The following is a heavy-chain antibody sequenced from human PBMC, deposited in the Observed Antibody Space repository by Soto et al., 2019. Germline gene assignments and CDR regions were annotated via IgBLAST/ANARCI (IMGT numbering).Heavy chain of an antibody. CDR2: ISSSGSTI. CDR1: GFTFSDYY. V-gene: IGHV3-11*01. D-gene: IGHD1-7*01. Sequence: GGSLRLSCAASGFTFSDYYMRWIRQAPGKGLEWVSYISSSGSTIYYADSVKGRFTISRDNAKNSLYLQMNSLRAEDTAVYYCARSWNYNWFDPWGQGTLVTVSS. CDR3: ARSWNYNWFDP. J-gene: IGHJ5*02.